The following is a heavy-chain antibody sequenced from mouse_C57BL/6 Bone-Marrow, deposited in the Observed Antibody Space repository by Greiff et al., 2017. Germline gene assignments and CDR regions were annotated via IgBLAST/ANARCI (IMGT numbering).Heavy chain of an antibody. Sequence: VQLQQPGAELVKPGASVKMSCKASGYTFTSYWITWVKQRPGQGLEWIGDIYPGSGSTNYNEKFKSKATLTVDTSSSTAYMQLSRLTSEDSAVYYCARDYGSSPLYYFDYWGQGTTLTVSS. V-gene: IGHV1-55*01. J-gene: IGHJ2*01. CDR3: ARDYGSSPLYYFDY. CDR2: IYPGSGST. CDR1: GYTFTSYW. D-gene: IGHD1-1*01.